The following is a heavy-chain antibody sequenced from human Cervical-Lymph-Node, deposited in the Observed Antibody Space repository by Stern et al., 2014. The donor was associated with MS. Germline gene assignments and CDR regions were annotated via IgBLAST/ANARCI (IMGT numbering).Heavy chain of an antibody. CDR1: GYSFSSYW. CDR2: IYPDDCDT. CDR3: ARFTTGSYYYFDL. D-gene: IGHD3-10*01. J-gene: IGHJ2*01. V-gene: IGHV5-51*01. Sequence: VQLVESGAEMKKPGESLKLSCKGSGYSFSSYWIGWVRQMPGKGLEWMGIIYPDDCDTRYSPSFQGQVTISADKSIRTAYLQWSSLKASDTAMYYCARFTTGSYYYFDLWGRGTLVTVSS.